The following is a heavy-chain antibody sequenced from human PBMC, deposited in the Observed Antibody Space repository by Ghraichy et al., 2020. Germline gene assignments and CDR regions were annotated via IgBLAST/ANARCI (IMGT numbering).Heavy chain of an antibody. CDR3: AKLAYNWNDDDY. V-gene: IGHV3-23*01. Sequence: GGSLRLSCAASGFTFSSFAMSWVRQAPGTGLEWVSSLGSSGESTYYADSVKGRFTISRDNSKNTMYLQMNSLSAGDTAVYYCAKLAYNWNDDDYWGQGTLVTVSS. D-gene: IGHD1-1*01. J-gene: IGHJ4*02. CDR2: LGSSGEST. CDR1: GFTFSSFA.